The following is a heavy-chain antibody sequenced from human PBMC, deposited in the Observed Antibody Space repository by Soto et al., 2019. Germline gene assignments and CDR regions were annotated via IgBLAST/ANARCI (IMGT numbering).Heavy chain of an antibody. CDR2: INPSGGST. D-gene: IGHD1-7*01. Sequence: ASVKVSCKAPGYTFTSSYMHWVRQAPGQGLERMGIINPSGGSTSNAQKFQGRVTMPRDTSTSTVYMELRVLRSEDTAVYYCASEGAGTYSHTNWFDPWGQGTRVTVSS. CDR1: GYTFTSSY. V-gene: IGHV1-46*01. CDR3: ASEGAGTYSHTNWFDP. J-gene: IGHJ5*02.